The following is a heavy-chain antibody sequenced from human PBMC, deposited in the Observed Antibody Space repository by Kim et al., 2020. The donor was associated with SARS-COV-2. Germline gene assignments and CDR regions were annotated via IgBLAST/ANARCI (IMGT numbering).Heavy chain of an antibody. Sequence: GGSLRLSCAASGFTFSSYGMHWVRQAPGKGLEWVAVISYDGSNKYYADSVKGRFTISRDNSKNTLYLQMNSLRAEDTAVYYCAKDFYYDSSGYEGNYWG. CDR1: GFTFSSYG. CDR3: AKDFYYDSSGYEGNY. CDR2: ISYDGSNK. J-gene: IGHJ4*01. D-gene: IGHD3-22*01. V-gene: IGHV3-30*18.